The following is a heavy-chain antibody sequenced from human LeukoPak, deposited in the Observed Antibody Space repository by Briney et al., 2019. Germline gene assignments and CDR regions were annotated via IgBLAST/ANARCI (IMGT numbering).Heavy chain of an antibody. V-gene: IGHV3-30*18. Sequence: GGSLRLSCAASGFTFSSYGMHWVRQAPGKGLEWVADISYDGSNKYYADSVKGRFTISRDNSKNTLYLQMNSLRAEDTAVYYCAKDPGVVVVAATGLDYWGQGTLVTVSS. J-gene: IGHJ4*02. CDR3: AKDPGVVVVAATGLDY. CDR1: GFTFSSYG. D-gene: IGHD2-15*01. CDR2: ISYDGSNK.